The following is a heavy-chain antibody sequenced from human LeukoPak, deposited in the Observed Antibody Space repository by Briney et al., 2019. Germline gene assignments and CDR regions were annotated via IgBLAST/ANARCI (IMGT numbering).Heavy chain of an antibody. V-gene: IGHV4-59*08. J-gene: IGHJ4*02. D-gene: IGHD4-17*01. CDR1: GGSISSYY. CDR2: IYYSGST. Sequence: SETLSLTCTVSGGSISSYYWSWIRLPPGKGLEWIGYIYYSGSTNYNPSLKSRVTISVDTSKNQFSLKLSSVTAADTAVYYCARHEDNGDYPLNYWGRGTLVTVSS. CDR3: ARHEDNGDYPLNY.